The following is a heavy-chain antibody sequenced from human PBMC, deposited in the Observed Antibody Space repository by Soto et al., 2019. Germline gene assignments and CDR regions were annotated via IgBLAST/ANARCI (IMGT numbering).Heavy chain of an antibody. V-gene: IGHV4-31*03. CDR2: IYYSGST. D-gene: IGHD2-8*01. J-gene: IGHJ3*02. Sequence: SETLSLTSTVSGVYISSGGYYWSWIRQHPGKGLEWIGYIYYSGSTYYNPSLKSRVTISVDTSKNQFSLKLSSVTAADTAVYYCARESKGMVYARNDAFDIWGQGTMVTVSS. CDR3: ARESKGMVYARNDAFDI. CDR1: GVYISSGGYY.